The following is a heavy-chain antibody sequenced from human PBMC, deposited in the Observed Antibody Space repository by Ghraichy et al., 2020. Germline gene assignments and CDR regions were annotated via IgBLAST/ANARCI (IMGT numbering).Heavy chain of an antibody. V-gene: IGHV3-23*01. CDR2: ISGSGGST. J-gene: IGHJ2*01. CDR1: GFTFSSYA. CDR3: AKEELMNARYFDL. D-gene: IGHD1-1*01. Sequence: GESLNISCAASGFTFSSYAMSWVRQAPGKGLEWVSAISGSGGSTYYADSVKGRFTISRDNSKNTLYLQMNSLRAEDTAVYYCAKEELMNARYFDLWGRGTLVTVSS.